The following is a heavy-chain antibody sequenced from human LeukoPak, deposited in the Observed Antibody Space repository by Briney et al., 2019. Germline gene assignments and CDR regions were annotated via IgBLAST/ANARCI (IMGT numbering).Heavy chain of an antibody. V-gene: IGHV3-33*08. J-gene: IGHJ5*02. Sequence: PGGSLRLSCAASGFTFSSDAMHWVRQAPGKGLEWVAIILSDGSKTYYPDSVKGRFTISRDNAKNTLFLQMNSLRAEDTAVYYCARGIATTGNPNWFDPWGQGTLVTVSS. CDR3: ARGIATTGNPNWFDP. CDR2: ILSDGSKT. CDR1: GFTFSSDA. D-gene: IGHD6-13*01.